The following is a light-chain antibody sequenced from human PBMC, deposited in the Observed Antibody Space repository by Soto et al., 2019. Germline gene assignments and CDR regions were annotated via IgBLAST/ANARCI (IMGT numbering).Light chain of an antibody. Sequence: EIVLTQSPATLSSFPGDRVTLSCRASQYINTRLAWYQHRPGQAPRLLIYEASNRAAGIPGRFSGSGSGTDFTLTITSLEPEDFAFYYCHQRQRWPRTFGQGTKVDIK. V-gene: IGKV3-11*01. CDR1: QYINTR. J-gene: IGKJ1*01. CDR2: EAS. CDR3: HQRQRWPRT.